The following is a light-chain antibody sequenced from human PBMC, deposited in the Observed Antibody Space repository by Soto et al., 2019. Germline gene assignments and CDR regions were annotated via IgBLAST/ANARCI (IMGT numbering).Light chain of an antibody. CDR1: NIGWKS. Sequence: SYELTQPPSVSVAPGQTARITCGGNNIGWKSVHWYQQKPGQAPVLVVYHNTDRPSGIPERFSGSNSANTATLTISRVEAGDEADYYCQVWDSTSDHVVFGGGTKLTVL. J-gene: IGLJ2*01. CDR3: QVWDSTSDHVV. V-gene: IGLV3-21*02. CDR2: HNT.